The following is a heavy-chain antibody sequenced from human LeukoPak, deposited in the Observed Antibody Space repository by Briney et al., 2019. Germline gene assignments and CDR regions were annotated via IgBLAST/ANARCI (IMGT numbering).Heavy chain of an antibody. CDR3: AKGHYYGPGSLDY. V-gene: IGHV3-23*01. Sequence: GGSLRLPCAASGFTFSSYGMSWVRQAPGKGLEWVSAIGGSGGSTYYADSVKGRFTISRDNSKNTLYVQMNSLRAEDTAVYYCAKGHYYGPGSLDYWGQGTLVTVSS. CDR2: IGGSGGST. J-gene: IGHJ4*02. CDR1: GFTFSSYG. D-gene: IGHD3-10*01.